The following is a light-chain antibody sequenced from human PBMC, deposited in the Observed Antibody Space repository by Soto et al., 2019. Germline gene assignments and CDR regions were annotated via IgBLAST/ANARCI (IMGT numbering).Light chain of an antibody. J-gene: IGLJ1*01. Sequence: QSVLTQPPSVSGAPGQRVPISCTGSSSNFGAGFDVHWYQQLPGTAPKLLIYGTTNRPSGVPERFSGSKSGTSASLAVTGLLAEDEADYYCQSYDSSLRGFVFGTGTKVTVL. CDR1: SSNFGAGFD. CDR2: GTT. V-gene: IGLV1-40*01. CDR3: QSYDSSLRGFV.